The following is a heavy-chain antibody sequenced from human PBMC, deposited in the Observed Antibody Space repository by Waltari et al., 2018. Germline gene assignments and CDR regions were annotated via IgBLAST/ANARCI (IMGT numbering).Heavy chain of an antibody. V-gene: IGHV1-2*06. CDR2: INPKNGDT. CDR1: GYTFTGYA. CDR3: LRDSSGSHFDY. Sequence: LVQSGAEVKKPGASVKVYCKASGYTFTGYAILWVRQAPGQGLEWMGRINPKNGDTHYAQKFQGRVAMTTDTSTNTAFMELHSLRSDDTAVYYCLRDSSGSHFDYWGQGTLVTVSS. D-gene: IGHD3-22*01. J-gene: IGHJ4*02.